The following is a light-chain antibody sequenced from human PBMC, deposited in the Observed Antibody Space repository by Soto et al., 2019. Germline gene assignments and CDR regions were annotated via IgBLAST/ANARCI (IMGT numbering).Light chain of an antibody. CDR3: QQYNNWPRGT. V-gene: IGKV3-15*01. CDR1: QSVSNN. J-gene: IGKJ1*01. CDR2: GAS. Sequence: IVMTQSPASLSVSPGEGATLSCRASQSVSNNLAWYQQKPGQAPRLLIYGASTRATGIPARFSGSGSGTDFTLTSSSRQSEDLAVYYCQQYNNWPRGTLGQGTKVEIK.